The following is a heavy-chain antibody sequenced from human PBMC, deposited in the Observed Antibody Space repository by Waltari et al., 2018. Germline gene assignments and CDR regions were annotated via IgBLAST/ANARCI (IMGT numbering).Heavy chain of an antibody. CDR1: GFTFYNVW. CDR3: TTDRYAEYVFDH. Sequence: EVQLVESGGWLLKLGGSLRLYYAASGFTFYNVWMNWVRQAPGKGLEWVGRIKSNTDGGTTDYAAPVKGRLTISRDTSKNTLYLQINSLKIEDTAVYYCTTDRYAEYVFDHWGQGTLVTVSS. D-gene: IGHD4-17*01. CDR2: IKSNTDGGTT. V-gene: IGHV3-15*01. J-gene: IGHJ4*02.